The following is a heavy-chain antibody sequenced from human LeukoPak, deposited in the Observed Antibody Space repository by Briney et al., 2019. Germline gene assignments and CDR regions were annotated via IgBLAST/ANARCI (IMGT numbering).Heavy chain of an antibody. Sequence: GGSLRLSCAASGFTFTTYSMSWVRQAPGKGLECVANIKKDGSDKYYVDSVKGRFTISRDNAKNSLYLQMNTLRAEDTAVYYCARDPYNWNDGGYGMDVWGKGTTVTVYS. CDR3: ARDPYNWNDGGYGMDV. J-gene: IGHJ6*04. D-gene: IGHD1-1*01. V-gene: IGHV3-7*03. CDR2: IKKDGSDK. CDR1: GFTFTTYS.